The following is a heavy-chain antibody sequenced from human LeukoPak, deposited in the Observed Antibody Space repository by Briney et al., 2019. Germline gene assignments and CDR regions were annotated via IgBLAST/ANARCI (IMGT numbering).Heavy chain of an antibody. Sequence: GRSLRLSCAASGFIVSSNYMSWVRQAPGKGLEWVSVIYSGGSTYYADSVKGRFIISGDNSKNTLYLQMNSLRAEDTAVYYCARVLSSGYDVGYYFDYWGQGTLVTVSS. V-gene: IGHV3-53*01. CDR2: IYSGGST. CDR1: GFIVSSNY. D-gene: IGHD5-12*01. CDR3: ARVLSSGYDVGYYFDY. J-gene: IGHJ4*02.